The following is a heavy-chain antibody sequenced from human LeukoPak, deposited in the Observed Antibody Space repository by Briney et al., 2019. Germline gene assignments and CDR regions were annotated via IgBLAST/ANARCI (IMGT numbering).Heavy chain of an antibody. Sequence: SETLSLTCTVSRASISDNYWSWSRQPAGKALEWIGRTYTSGDTNYNPSLKSRASVSVDTSKNQFYLSLRYVTAAGTAVYYCTIGGASGSLAHWGPGTLVTVSS. J-gene: IGHJ4*02. D-gene: IGHD6-13*01. CDR2: TYTSGDT. CDR1: RASISDNY. V-gene: IGHV4-4*07. CDR3: TIGGASGSLAH.